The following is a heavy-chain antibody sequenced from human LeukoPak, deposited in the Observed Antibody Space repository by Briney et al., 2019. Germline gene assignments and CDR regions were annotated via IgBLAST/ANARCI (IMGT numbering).Heavy chain of an antibody. CDR2: IKQDGSEK. D-gene: IGHD6-19*01. CDR3: ARALQLSSGWKDV. V-gene: IGHV3-7*03. CDR1: GFTFSSYW. Sequence: GGSLRLSCAASGFTFSSYWMSWVRRAPGKGREWVANIKQDGSEKYYVDSVKGRFTISRDNAKNSLYLQMNSLRAGDTAVYYCARALQLSSGWKDVWGQGTTVTVSS. J-gene: IGHJ6*02.